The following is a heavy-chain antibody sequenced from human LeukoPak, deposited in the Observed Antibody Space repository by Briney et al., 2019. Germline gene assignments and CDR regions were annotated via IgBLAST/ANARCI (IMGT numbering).Heavy chain of an antibody. CDR3: ARGNPVVVAAS. V-gene: IGHV4-59*01. D-gene: IGHD2-15*01. CDR2: IYYSGST. J-gene: IGHJ5*02. CDR1: GGSISSYY. Sequence: SETLSLTCTVSGGSISSYYWSWTRQPPGKGLEWIGYIYYSGSTNYNPSLKSRVTISVDTSKNQFSLKLSSVTAADTAVYYCARGNPVVVAASWGQGTLVTVSS.